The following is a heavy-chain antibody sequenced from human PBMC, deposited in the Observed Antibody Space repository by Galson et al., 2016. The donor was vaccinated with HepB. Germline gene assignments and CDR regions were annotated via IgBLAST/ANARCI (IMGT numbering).Heavy chain of an antibody. Sequence: SETLSLTCAVYNGSFRGYSWSWIRQPPGRGLEWIGEINYSGTTNYNPSLKSRVTISVDTSNKQFSLKLKSVTAADTAVYYCARGRGKLDFWGQGILATVSS. J-gene: IGHJ4*02. V-gene: IGHV4-34*01. CDR1: NGSFRGYS. CDR2: INYSGTT. D-gene: IGHD3-16*01. CDR3: ARGRGKLDF.